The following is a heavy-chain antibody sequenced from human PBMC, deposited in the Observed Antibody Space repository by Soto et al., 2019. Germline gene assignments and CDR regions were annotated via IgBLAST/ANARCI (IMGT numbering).Heavy chain of an antibody. CDR3: AKTESWYVPNCFDY. D-gene: IGHD6-13*01. V-gene: IGHV3-23*01. CDR2: ISGSGGST. J-gene: IGHJ4*02. Sequence: PGGSLSLSCAASGFTFSNYGIHWVRQAPGKGLEWVSAISGSGGSTYYADSVKGRFTISRDNSKNTLYLQMNSLRAEGTAVYYCAKTESWYVPNCFDYWGQGTLVTVSS. CDR1: GFTFSNYG.